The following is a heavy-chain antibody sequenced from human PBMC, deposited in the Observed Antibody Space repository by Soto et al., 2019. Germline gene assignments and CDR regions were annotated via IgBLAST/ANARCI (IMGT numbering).Heavy chain of an antibody. V-gene: IGHV3-21*01. Sequence: EVQLVESGGGLVKPGGSLRLSCAASGFTFSSYSMNWVRQAPGKGLEWVSSISSSSSYLYYADSVKGRFTISRDNAKNSLYLQMNSLRAEDTAVYYCSRDTADYYFDYWGQGTLVTVSS. CDR1: GFTFSSYS. J-gene: IGHJ4*02. CDR2: ISSSSSYL. CDR3: SRDTADYYFDY.